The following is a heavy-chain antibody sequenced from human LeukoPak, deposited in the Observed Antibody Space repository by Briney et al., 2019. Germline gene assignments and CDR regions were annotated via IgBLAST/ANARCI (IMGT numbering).Heavy chain of an antibody. CDR3: ARAAYHYGMDV. CDR2: ISYDGSNK. CDR1: GFTFSSYA. Sequence: GRSLRLSCAASGFTFSSYAMHWVRQAPGKRLEWVAVISYDGSNKYYADSVKGRFTISRDNSKNTLYLQMNSLRAEDTAVYYCARAAYHYGMDVWGQGTTVTVSS. V-gene: IGHV3-30-3*01. J-gene: IGHJ6*02.